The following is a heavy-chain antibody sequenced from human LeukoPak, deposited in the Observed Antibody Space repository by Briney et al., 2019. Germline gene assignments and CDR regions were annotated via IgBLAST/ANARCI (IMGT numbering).Heavy chain of an antibody. J-gene: IGHJ3*02. CDR3: VRWGLWLLSTRYPDAFDI. CDR1: GGSISSGDYY. Sequence: PSETLSLTCTVSGGSISSGDYYWSWIRQPPGKGLEWIGYIYYSGSTYYNPSLKSRVTISVDTSKNQFSLKLSSVTAADTAVYYCVRWGLWLLSTRYPDAFDIWGQGTMVTVSS. V-gene: IGHV4-30-4*01. CDR2: IYYSGST. D-gene: IGHD3-3*01.